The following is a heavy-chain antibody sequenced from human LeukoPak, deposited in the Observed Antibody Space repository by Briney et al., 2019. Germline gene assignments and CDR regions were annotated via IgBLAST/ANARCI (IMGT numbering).Heavy chain of an antibody. J-gene: IGHJ3*02. CDR1: DGSVSSYY. Sequence: PSETLSLTRTVSDGSVSSYYWSWIRQPPGKGLEWIGYIYYTGSISYNPSLKTRVTISVDTSKNQFSLRLTSVTAADTAVYYCAKMVTNAFDIWGQGTLVTVSS. V-gene: IGHV4-59*08. D-gene: IGHD5-18*01. CDR3: AKMVTNAFDI. CDR2: IYYTGSI.